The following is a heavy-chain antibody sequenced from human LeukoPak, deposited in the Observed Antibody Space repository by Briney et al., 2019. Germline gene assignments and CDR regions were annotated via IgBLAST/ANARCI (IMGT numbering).Heavy chain of an antibody. V-gene: IGHV4-59*01. Sequence: SETLSLTCTVSGGSISIYYWSWIRQPPGKGLEWIGYIYYSGSTNYNPSLKSRVTISVDTSKNQFSLKLSSVTAADTAVYYCARAQLLLHLDGYIDWFDTWGQGTLVTVSS. CDR2: IYYSGST. D-gene: IGHD2-2*01. CDR1: GGSISIYY. CDR3: ARAQLLLHLDGYIDWFDT. J-gene: IGHJ5*02.